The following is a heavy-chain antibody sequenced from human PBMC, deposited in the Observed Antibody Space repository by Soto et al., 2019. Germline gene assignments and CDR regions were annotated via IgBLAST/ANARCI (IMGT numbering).Heavy chain of an antibody. V-gene: IGHV4-31*03. J-gene: IGHJ5*02. CDR1: GGSISSGGYY. D-gene: IGHD6-13*01. Sequence: QVQLQESGPGLVKPSQTLSLTCTVSGGSISSGGYYWSWIRQHPGKGLEGIGYIYYSGSTNYNPSLKSRVTISVDTSKNQFSLELSAVTAADTAVYYCARRSIAAAGWWFDPWVQGTLVTVSS. CDR2: IYYSGST. CDR3: ARRSIAAAGWWFDP.